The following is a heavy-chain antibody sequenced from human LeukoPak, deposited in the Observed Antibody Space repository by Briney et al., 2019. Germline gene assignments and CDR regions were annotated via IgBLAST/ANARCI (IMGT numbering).Heavy chain of an antibody. J-gene: IGHJ4*02. V-gene: IGHV1-8*01. CDR1: GGTFSRYA. D-gene: IGHD1-26*01. Sequence: ASVKVSCKASGGTFSRYAINWVRQASGEGLEWMGWMNPNSGNTGYAQKFQGRVTMTRNTSISTAYMELSSLRSEDTAVYYCARGRWAYYFDYWGQGTLVTVSS. CDR2: MNPNSGNT. CDR3: ARGRWAYYFDY.